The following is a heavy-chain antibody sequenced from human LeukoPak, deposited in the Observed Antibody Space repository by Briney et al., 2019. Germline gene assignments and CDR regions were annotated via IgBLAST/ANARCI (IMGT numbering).Heavy chain of an antibody. J-gene: IGHJ4*02. D-gene: IGHD3-16*01. CDR3: ARGTSATYYDYVWGSPVDY. CDR1: GFTFSSYG. V-gene: IGHV3-33*01. Sequence: GGSLRLSCAASGFTFSSYGMHWVRQAPGKGLEWVAVIWYDGSNKYYADSVKGRFTISRDNSKNTLYLQMNSLRAEDTAVYYCARGTSATYYDYVWGSPVDYWGQGTLVTVSS. CDR2: IWYDGSNK.